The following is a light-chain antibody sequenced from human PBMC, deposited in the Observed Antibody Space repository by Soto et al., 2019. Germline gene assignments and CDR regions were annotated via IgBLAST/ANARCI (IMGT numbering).Light chain of an antibody. CDR2: GVT. CDR3: SSYAGSSNV. Sequence: QSVLTQPASLSGSPGQSITISCTGTSSDIGAYNYVSWYQQYPGKAPKLMIYGVTNRPSGVPDRFSGSKSGNTASLTVSGLQAEDEADYYCSSYAGSSNVFGTGTKVTVL. CDR1: SSDIGAYNY. J-gene: IGLJ1*01. V-gene: IGLV2-8*01.